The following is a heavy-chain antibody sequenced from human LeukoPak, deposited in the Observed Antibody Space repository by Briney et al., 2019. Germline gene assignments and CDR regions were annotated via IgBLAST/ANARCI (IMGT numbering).Heavy chain of an antibody. J-gene: IGHJ5*02. CDR2: IYHSGST. Sequence: SETLSLTCAVSGYSISSGYYWGWIRQPPGKGLEWIESIYHSGSTYYNPSLKSRVTISVDTSKNQFSLKLSSVTAADTAVYYCARHSWGPYYDFWSGSEDPYNWFDPWGQGTLVTVSS. D-gene: IGHD3-3*01. CDR1: GYSISSGYY. V-gene: IGHV4-38-2*01. CDR3: ARHSWGPYYDFWSGSEDPYNWFDP.